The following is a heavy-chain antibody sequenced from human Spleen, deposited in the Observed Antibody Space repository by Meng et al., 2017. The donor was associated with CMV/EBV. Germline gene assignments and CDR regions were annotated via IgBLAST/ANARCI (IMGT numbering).Heavy chain of an antibody. D-gene: IGHD2-2*01. V-gene: IGHV3-23*01. J-gene: IGHJ4*02. CDR2: ISGSGGST. CDR3: AKDRGQRYCSSTSCYTRGGFDY. Sequence: YAMSWVRQAPGKGLEWVSAISGSGGSTYYADSVKGRFTISRDNSKNTLYLQMNSLRAEDTAVYYCAKDRGQRYCSSTSCYTRGGFDYWGQGTLVTVSS. CDR1: YA.